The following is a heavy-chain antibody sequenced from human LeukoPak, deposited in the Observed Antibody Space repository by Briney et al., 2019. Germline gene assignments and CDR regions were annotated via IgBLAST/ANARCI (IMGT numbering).Heavy chain of an antibody. J-gene: IGHJ4*02. CDR1: GFTFSTYG. CDR3: AKDWAVAGTNYFDY. D-gene: IGHD6-19*01. CDR2: IWYDGNNK. Sequence: GRSLRLSCAASGFTFSTYGMHWVRQAPGKGLEWVSVIWYDGNNKYYADSVKGRFTISRDNSKNTLYLQMNSLRAEDTAIYYCAKDWAVAGTNYFDYWGQGTLVTVSS. V-gene: IGHV3-33*06.